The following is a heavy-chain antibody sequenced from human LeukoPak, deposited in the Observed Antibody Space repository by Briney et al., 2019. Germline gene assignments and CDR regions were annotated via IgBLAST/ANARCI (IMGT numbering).Heavy chain of an antibody. J-gene: IGHJ5*02. Sequence: PSETLSLTCTVSGGSISSYYWSWIRQPPGKGLEWIGYIYYSGSTNYNPSLKSRVTISVDTSKNQFSLKLSSVTVADTAVYYCARVEDWFDPWGQGTLVTVSS. CDR3: ARVEDWFDP. CDR1: GGSISSYY. V-gene: IGHV4-59*01. D-gene: IGHD1-1*01. CDR2: IYYSGST.